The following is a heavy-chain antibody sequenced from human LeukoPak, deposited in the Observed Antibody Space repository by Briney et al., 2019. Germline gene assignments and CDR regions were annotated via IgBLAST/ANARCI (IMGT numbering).Heavy chain of an antibody. CDR1: GGSFSGYY. CDR3: ARVLPRGYSYGYDFDY. D-gene: IGHD5-18*01. Sequence: SETLSLTCAVYGGSFSGYYWSWIRQPPGKGLEWIGEINHSGSTNYNPSLKSRVTISVDTSKNQFSLKLSSVTAADTAVYYCARVLPRGYSYGYDFDYWGQGTLVTVSS. V-gene: IGHV4-34*01. CDR2: INHSGST. J-gene: IGHJ4*02.